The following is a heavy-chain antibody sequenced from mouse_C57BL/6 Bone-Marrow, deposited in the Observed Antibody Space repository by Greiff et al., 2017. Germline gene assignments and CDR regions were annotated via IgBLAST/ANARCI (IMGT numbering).Heavy chain of an antibody. CDR2: IYPGNSDT. J-gene: IGHJ2*01. CDR3: TRRNYDYDKDFDY. CDR1: GYTFTSYW. D-gene: IGHD2-4*01. Sequence: VQLQQSGTVLARPGASVKMSCKTSGYTFTSYWMHWVKQRPGQGLEWIGAIYPGNSDTSYNQKFKGKAKLTAVTSASTAYMELSSLTNEDSAVYYCTRRNYDYDKDFDYWGQGTTLTVSS. V-gene: IGHV1-5*01.